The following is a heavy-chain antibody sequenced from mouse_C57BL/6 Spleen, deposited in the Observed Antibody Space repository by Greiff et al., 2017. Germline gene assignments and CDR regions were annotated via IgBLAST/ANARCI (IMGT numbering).Heavy chain of an antibody. CDR2: IYPGDGDT. CDR3: ANYYGSSYWYFDV. J-gene: IGHJ1*03. V-gene: IGHV1-82*01. Sequence: QVQLQQSGPELVKPGASVKISCKASGYAFSSSWMNWVKQRPGKGLEWIGRIYPGDGDTNYNGKFKGKATLTADKSSSTAYMQLSSLTSEDSAVDFCANYYGSSYWYFDVWGTGTTVTVSS. CDR1: GYAFSSSW. D-gene: IGHD1-1*01.